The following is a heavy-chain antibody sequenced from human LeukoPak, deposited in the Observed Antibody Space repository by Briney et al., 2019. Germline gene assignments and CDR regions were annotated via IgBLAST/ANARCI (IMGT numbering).Heavy chain of an antibody. J-gene: IGHJ5*02. CDR1: GFTFSSYG. D-gene: IGHD6-19*01. CDR2: IRYDGSNK. CDR3: AKDRRYSSGWCTPHPTNWFDP. Sequence: GGSLRLSCAASGFTFSSYGMHWVRQAPGKGLEWVAFIRYDGSNKYYADSVKGRFTISRDNSKNTLYLQMNSLRAEDTAVYYCAKDRRYSSGWCTPHPTNWFDPWGQGTLVTVSS. V-gene: IGHV3-30*02.